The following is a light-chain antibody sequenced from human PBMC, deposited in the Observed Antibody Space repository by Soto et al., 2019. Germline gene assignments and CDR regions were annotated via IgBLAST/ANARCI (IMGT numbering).Light chain of an antibody. V-gene: IGKV1-5*01. CDR2: DAS. J-gene: IGKJ2*01. CDR3: QQYNNYLYT. Sequence: DIQMTQSPSTLSASVGDRVTITCRASQSSSGWLAWYQQKPGKAPKVLIYDASSLESGVPSRFSGSGSGTEFTLTIIILQPDDFATYYCQQYNNYLYTVGQGTKLEIK. CDR1: QSSSGW.